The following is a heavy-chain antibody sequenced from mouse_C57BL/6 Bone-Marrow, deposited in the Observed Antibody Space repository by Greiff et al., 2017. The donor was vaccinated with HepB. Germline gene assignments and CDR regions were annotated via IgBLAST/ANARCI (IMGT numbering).Heavy chain of an antibody. V-gene: IGHV1-19*01. CDR3: ARSGWERYFDY. J-gene: IGHJ2*01. Sequence: EVQLQQSGPVLVKPGASVKMSCKASGYTFTDYYMNWVKQSHGKSLEWIGVINPYNGGTSYNQKFKGKATLTVDKSSSTADMELNSLTSEDAAVYYCARSGWERYFDYWGQGTTLTVSS. D-gene: IGHD4-1*01. CDR1: GYTFTDYY. CDR2: INPYNGGT.